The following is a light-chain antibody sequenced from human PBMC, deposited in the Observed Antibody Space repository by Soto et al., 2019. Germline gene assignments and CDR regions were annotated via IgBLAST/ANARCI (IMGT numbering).Light chain of an antibody. Sequence: DIQMTQSPSTLSASVGDRVAISCRASQSISIWLAWYQQKPGKAPKLLIYKASSLESGVPSRFSGSGSGTEFTLTISSLQPDDFAKYYCQQYNDYSWTFGQGTKVEIK. V-gene: IGKV1-5*03. J-gene: IGKJ1*01. CDR2: KAS. CDR1: QSISIW. CDR3: QQYNDYSWT.